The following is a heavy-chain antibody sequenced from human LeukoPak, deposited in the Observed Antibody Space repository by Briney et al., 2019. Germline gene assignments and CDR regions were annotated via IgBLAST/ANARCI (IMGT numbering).Heavy chain of an antibody. CDR2: TSSSDAGT. Sequence: AGGSLRLSCAASGFTLSTYAMSWVRQTPGKGLEWVAATSSSDAGTYHADSVRGRFTISRDNSKNTLYLQMNSLRAEDAAVYFCAKAPVTSCRGAYCYPCDSWGEGTLVTVSS. CDR3: AKAPVTSCRGAYCYPCDS. CDR1: GFTLSTYA. V-gene: IGHV3-23*01. J-gene: IGHJ4*02. D-gene: IGHD2-21*01.